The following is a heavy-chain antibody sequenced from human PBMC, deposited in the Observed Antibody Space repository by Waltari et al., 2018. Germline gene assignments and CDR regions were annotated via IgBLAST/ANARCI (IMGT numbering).Heavy chain of an antibody. CDR3: ARRRSVTGAPFDS. CDR2: LSPGDFNN. CDR1: GYTFANYW. Sequence: EVQLMQSGAELKKPGESLKISCKVSGYTFANYWIGWVRQLPGKGLEWLGSLSPGDFNNSYSPSFEGQVTISVDKSINTAYLHWASLEASDTAIYYCARRRSVTGAPFDSWGQGTLVTVSS. J-gene: IGHJ4*01. D-gene: IGHD1-26*01. V-gene: IGHV5-51*01.